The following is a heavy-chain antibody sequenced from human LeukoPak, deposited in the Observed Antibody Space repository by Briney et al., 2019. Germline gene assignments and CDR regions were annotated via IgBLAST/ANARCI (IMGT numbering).Heavy chain of an antibody. Sequence: GGSLRLSCAASGFTFSSDGMSWVRQAPGKGLEWVSSITGSGGSTYYADSVKGRFTISRHNSKNTLYLQMNSLRAEATAVYYCARDRHDYYYGMDVWGQGTTVTVSS. J-gene: IGHJ6*02. V-gene: IGHV3-23*01. CDR3: ARDRHDYYYGMDV. CDR1: GFTFSSDG. CDR2: ITGSGGST.